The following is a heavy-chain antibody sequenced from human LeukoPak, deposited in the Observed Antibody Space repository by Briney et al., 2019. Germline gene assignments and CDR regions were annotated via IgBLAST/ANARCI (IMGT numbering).Heavy chain of an antibody. CDR3: ARSWGYDFWSGNLLDY. J-gene: IGHJ4*02. CDR2: IYYSGST. V-gene: IGHV4-39*07. D-gene: IGHD3-3*01. CDR1: GGSISSSSYY. Sequence: PSETLSLTCTVSGGSISSSSYYWGWIRQPPGKGLEWIGSIYYSGSTYYNPSIKSRVTVSIDMSKNQFSLKLSSVTAADTAMYYCARSWGYDFWSGNLLDYWGQGTLVTVSS.